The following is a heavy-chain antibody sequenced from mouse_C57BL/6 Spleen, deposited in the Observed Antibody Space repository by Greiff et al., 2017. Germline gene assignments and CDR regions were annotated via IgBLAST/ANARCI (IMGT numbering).Heavy chain of an antibody. J-gene: IGHJ4*01. V-gene: IGHV6-6*01. CDR2: IRNKANNHAT. D-gene: IGHD2-4*01. CDR1: GFTFSDAW. CDR3: TRPPYYDYDRNYAMDY. Sequence: EVKLVESGGGLVQPGGSMKLSCAASGFTFSDAWMDWVRQSPEKGLEWVAEIRNKANNHATYYAESVKGRFTISRDDSKSSVYLQMNSLRAEDTGIYYCTRPPYYDYDRNYAMDYWGQGTSVTVSS.